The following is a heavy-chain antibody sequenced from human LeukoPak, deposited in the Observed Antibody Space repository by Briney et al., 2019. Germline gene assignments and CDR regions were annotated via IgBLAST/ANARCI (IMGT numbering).Heavy chain of an antibody. J-gene: IGHJ4*02. Sequence: GGSLRLSCAASGFTVSSNYVXWVRQAPGXGLXWLXVFYSGSNTYHADSVKGRFTISRDNSKNTLYLQMNSLRAEDTAVYYCARDYYGSGRLDYWGQGTLVTVSS. CDR3: ARDYYGSGRLDY. CDR1: GFTVSSNY. D-gene: IGHD3-10*01. CDR2: FYSGSNT. V-gene: IGHV3-53*01.